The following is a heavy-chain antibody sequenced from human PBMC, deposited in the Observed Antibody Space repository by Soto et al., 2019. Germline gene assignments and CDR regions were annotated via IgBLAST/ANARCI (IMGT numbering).Heavy chain of an antibody. CDR1: GFTFSDYY. D-gene: IGHD5-18*01. CDR3: ARDNAAMATIYYYGMDV. J-gene: IGHJ6*02. Sequence: QVQLVESGGGLVKPGGSLRLSCAASGFTFSDYYMSWIRQAPGKGLEWVSYISSSSSYTNYADSVKGRFTISRDNAKNSLYLQMNSLRAEDTAVYYCARDNAAMATIYYYGMDVWGQGTTLTVSS. V-gene: IGHV3-11*05. CDR2: ISSSSSYT.